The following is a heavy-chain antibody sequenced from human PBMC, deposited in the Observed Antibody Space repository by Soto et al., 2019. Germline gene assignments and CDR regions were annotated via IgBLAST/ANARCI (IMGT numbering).Heavy chain of an antibody. V-gene: IGHV4-34*01. J-gene: IGHJ4*02. CDR2: VNHIGIT. Sequence: PSETLSITCGVSGGSFSGFFWTWIRQPPGKGLEWIGEVNHIGITNYNPSLRSRLNLSIDTAKKQFSLKLTSVTAADTAVYYCARATQFFYDSRGYSKNFDFWGQGTLVTVSS. D-gene: IGHD3-22*01. CDR1: GGSFSGFF. CDR3: ARATQFFYDSRGYSKNFDF.